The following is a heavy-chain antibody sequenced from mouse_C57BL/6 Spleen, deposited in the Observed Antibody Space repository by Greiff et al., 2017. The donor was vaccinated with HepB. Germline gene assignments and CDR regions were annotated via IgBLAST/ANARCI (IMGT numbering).Heavy chain of an antibody. Sequence: VQLQQSGPELVKPGASVKISCKASGYAFSSSWMNWVKQRPGKGLEWIGRIYPGDGDTNYTGKFKGKATLTADKSSSTAYMQLSSLTSEDSAVYLCERELLRSYYAMDYWGQGTSVTVSS. CDR2: IYPGDGDT. V-gene: IGHV1-82*01. CDR3: ERELLRSYYAMDY. CDR1: GYAFSSSW. J-gene: IGHJ4*01. D-gene: IGHD1-1*01.